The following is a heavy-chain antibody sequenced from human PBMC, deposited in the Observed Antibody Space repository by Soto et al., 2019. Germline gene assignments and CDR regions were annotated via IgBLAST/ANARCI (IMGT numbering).Heavy chain of an antibody. D-gene: IGHD6-13*01. Sequence: GGSLRLSCAASGFTFSSYAMSWVRQAPGKGLEWVSAISGSGGSTYYADSVKGRFTISRDNSKNTLYLQMNSLRAEDTAVYYCAKDLPYPGSSWYYYGMDVWGQGTTVTVSS. V-gene: IGHV3-23*01. CDR1: GFTFSSYA. CDR2: ISGSGGST. J-gene: IGHJ6*02. CDR3: AKDLPYPGSSWYYYGMDV.